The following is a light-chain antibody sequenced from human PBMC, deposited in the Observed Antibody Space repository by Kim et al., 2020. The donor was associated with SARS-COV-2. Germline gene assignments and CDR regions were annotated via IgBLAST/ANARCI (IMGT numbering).Light chain of an antibody. CDR3: MIWPRNAVV. CDR1: SYSNVSIHN. V-gene: IGLV5-37*01. Sequence: LPTTWPSYSNVSIHNLYRLQQKPGSPPRYLLYYFTDADKGQGSGVPSRFSGSKDASGNTGILLISGLQSEDEADYYCMIWPRNAVVFGGGTQLTVL. J-gene: IGLJ2*01. CDR2: YFTDADK.